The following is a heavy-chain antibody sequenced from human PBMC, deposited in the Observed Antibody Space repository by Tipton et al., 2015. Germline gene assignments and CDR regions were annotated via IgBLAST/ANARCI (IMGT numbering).Heavy chain of an antibody. CDR3: GREDRQYSSGDY. J-gene: IGHJ4*02. CDR1: GFTLSTYG. CDR2: IWYDGSNK. D-gene: IGHD3-22*01. V-gene: IGHV3-33*01. Sequence: RSLRLSCAASGFTLSTYGMHWVRQAPGKGLEWVAVIWYDGSNKYYADSVKGRFTISRDISKNTLYLQMNSLRDDDTAVYYCGREDRQYSSGDYWGQGNMVTVSS.